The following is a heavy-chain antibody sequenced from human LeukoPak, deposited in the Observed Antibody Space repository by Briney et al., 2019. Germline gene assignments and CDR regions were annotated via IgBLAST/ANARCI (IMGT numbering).Heavy chain of an antibody. J-gene: IGHJ4*02. CDR2: IYSTGRT. CDR3: TRCMVRGVSDY. CDR1: GGSISNYY. V-gene: IGHV4-4*08. D-gene: IGHD3-10*01. Sequence: SETLSLTCRISGGSISNYYWSWIRQTPGNGLEWIGYIYSTGRTDSNPSLKSRVTISVDTSKNQFSLKMTSVTAADTAVYYCTRCMVRGVSDYWGQGTLVAVST.